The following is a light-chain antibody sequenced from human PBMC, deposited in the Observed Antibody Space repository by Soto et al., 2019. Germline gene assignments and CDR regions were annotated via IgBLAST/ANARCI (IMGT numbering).Light chain of an antibody. V-gene: IGKV3-15*01. Sequence: EIVMTQSPATLSVSPGERATLSCRASQSVSNNLAWYQQQPGQAPRLLIYGASTTASGIPARFSASGSGTEFTLTISSLQSEDFAVYYCQQYGSSSYTFGQGTRLEIK. CDR2: GAS. J-gene: IGKJ2*01. CDR3: QQYGSSSYT. CDR1: QSVSNN.